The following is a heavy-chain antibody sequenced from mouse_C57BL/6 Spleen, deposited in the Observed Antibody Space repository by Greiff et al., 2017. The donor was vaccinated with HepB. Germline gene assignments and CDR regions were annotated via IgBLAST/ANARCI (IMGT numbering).Heavy chain of an antibody. CDR3: ARHEDRKYGSNYAMDY. CDR2: FYPGSGSI. J-gene: IGHJ4*01. V-gene: IGHV1-62-2*01. D-gene: IGHD1-1*01. CDR1: GYTFTEYT. Sequence: VKVVESGAELVKPGASVKLSCKASGYTFTEYTIHWVKQRSGQGLEWIGWFYPGSGSIKYNEKFKDKATLTADKSSSTVYMELSRLTSEDSAVYFCARHEDRKYGSNYAMDYWGQGTSVTVSS.